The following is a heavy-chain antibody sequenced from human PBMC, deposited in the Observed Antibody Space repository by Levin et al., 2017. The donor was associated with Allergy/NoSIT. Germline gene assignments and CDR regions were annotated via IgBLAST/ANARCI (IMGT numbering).Heavy chain of an antibody. CDR1: GGSISSYY. J-gene: IGHJ6*02. Sequence: SRTLSLTCTVSGGSISSYYWSWIRQPPGKGLEWIGYIYYSGSTNYNPSLKSRVTISVETSKNQFSLKLRSVTAADTAVYYCARDTENYYYYYGMDGWGQGTTVTVSS. CDR2: IYYSGST. V-gene: IGHV4-59*01. CDR3: ARDTENYYYYYGMDG.